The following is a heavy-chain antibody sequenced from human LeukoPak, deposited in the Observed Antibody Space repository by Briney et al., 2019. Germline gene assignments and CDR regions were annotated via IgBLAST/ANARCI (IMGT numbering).Heavy chain of an antibody. V-gene: IGHV4-59*01. CDR2: IYYSGST. D-gene: IGHD3-10*01. CDR3: AREDLYGSAPIY. CDR1: GGSISSYY. Sequence: PSETLSLTCTVSGGSISSYYWSWIRQPQGKGLEWIGYIYYSGSTNYNPSLKSRVTISVETSKNQFSLKLSSVTAADTAVYYCAREDLYGSAPIYWGQGTLVTVSS. J-gene: IGHJ4*02.